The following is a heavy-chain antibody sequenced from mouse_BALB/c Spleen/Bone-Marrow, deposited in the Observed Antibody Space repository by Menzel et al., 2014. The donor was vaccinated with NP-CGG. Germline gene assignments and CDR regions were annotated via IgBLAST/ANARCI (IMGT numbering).Heavy chain of an antibody. CDR3: ARFSTVYYFDY. V-gene: IGHV1-82*01. J-gene: IGHJ2*01. D-gene: IGHD4-1*02. CDR1: GYAFSSSW. Sequence: VQLQESGPELVKPGASVKISCKASGYAFSSSWMNWVKQRPGQGLEWIGRIYPGDGDTNYNGKFKGKATLTADKSSSTAYMQLSSLTSVDSAVYFCARFSTVYYFDYGGQGTTLTVSS. CDR2: IYPGDGDT.